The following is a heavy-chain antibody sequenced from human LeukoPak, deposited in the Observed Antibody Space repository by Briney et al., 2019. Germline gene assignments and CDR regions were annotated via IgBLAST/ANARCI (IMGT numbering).Heavy chain of an antibody. J-gene: IGHJ4*02. V-gene: IGHV3-21*01. Sequence: GSLRLSCVASGFSFSSYSMNWVRQAPGKGLEWVSTISSGTGSYIYYADSVRGRFTISRDNAKNSLYLQMNSLRAEDTAVYYCARCSGVFGSSGYWGQGTLVTVSS. CDR1: GFSFSSYS. CDR2: ISSGTGSYI. CDR3: ARCSGVFGSSGY. D-gene: IGHD6-6*01.